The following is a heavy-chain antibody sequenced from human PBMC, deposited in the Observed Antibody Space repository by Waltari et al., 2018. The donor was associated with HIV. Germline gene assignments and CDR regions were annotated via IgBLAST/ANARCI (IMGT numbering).Heavy chain of an antibody. CDR3: ARDGPYSSGWYGSDY. Sequence: EVQLVESGGGWVQPGGSLRISCAALGFTFSYSWLSWVRQAPGKGLEWVANIKQDGSEKYYVDSVKGRFTISRDNAKNSLYLQMNSLRAEDTAMYYCARDGPYSSGWYGSDYWGQGTLVTVSS. D-gene: IGHD6-19*01. J-gene: IGHJ4*02. CDR1: GFTFSYSW. V-gene: IGHV3-7*01. CDR2: IKQDGSEK.